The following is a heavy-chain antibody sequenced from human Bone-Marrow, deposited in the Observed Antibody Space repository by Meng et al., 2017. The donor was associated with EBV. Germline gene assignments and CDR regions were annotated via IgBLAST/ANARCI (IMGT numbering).Heavy chain of an antibody. V-gene: IGHV1-69*01. Sequence: VQVVQHGAEVKKPGSSMRVSCKTSGGTFSIDAVSWVRQAPGRGLGWMGGFIPVSGAPHYARKFQDRVTITADESTSTHYMDLNNLKSEDTAMYYCASESRRGFTPDYWGQGTLVTVSS. D-gene: IGHD3-10*01. CDR3: ASESRRGFTPDY. CDR1: GGTFSIDA. CDR2: FIPVSGAP. J-gene: IGHJ4*02.